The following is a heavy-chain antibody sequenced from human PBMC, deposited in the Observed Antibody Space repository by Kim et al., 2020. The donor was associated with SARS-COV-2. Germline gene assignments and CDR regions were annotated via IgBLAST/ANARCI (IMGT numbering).Heavy chain of an antibody. J-gene: IGHJ6*02. CDR1: GFTFSSYS. CDR3: ARGGTVTTGNYYYYGMDV. Sequence: GWSLRLSCAASGFTFSSYSMNWVRQAPGKGLEWVSSISSSSSYIYYADSVKGRFTISRDNAKNSLYLQMNSLRAEDTAVYYCARGGTVTTGNYYYYGMDVWGQGTTVTVSS. D-gene: IGHD4-17*01. V-gene: IGHV3-21*01. CDR2: ISSSSSYI.